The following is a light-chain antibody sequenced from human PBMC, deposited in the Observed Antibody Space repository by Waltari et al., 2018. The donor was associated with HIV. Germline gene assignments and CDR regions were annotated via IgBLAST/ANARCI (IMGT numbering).Light chain of an antibody. V-gene: IGLV2-14*01. CDR1: RSDGGGHHS. J-gene: IGLJ1*01. CDR2: EVS. CDR3: SSYTSSSTLYV. Sequence: QSALTQPASVSGSPGQSITISCTGTRSDGGGHHSVSWYHQHPGKAPKLMISEVSNRPSGVTNRFSGSKSGNTASLTISGLQVEDEADYYCSSYTSSSTLYVFGTGTKVTVL.